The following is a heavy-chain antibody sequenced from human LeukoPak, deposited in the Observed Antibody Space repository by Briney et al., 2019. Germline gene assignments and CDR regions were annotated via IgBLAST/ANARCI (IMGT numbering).Heavy chain of an antibody. CDR3: ARDQQWLPRDYYYYMDV. J-gene: IGHJ6*03. V-gene: IGHV3-21*01. CDR1: GFTFSSYS. CDR2: ISSSSSYI. Sequence: GGSLRLSCAASGFTFSSYSMNWVRQAPGKGLEWVSSISSSSSYIYYADSVKGRFTISRDNAKNSLYLQMNSLRAEDTAVYYCARDQQWLPRDYYYYMDVWGKGTTVTVSS. D-gene: IGHD6-19*01.